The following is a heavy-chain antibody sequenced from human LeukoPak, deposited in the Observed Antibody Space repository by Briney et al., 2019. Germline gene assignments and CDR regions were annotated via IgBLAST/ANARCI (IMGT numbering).Heavy chain of an antibody. Sequence: SETLSLTCTASGGSISSYYWSWIRQPPGKGLEWIGYIYYSGSTNYNPSLKSRVTISVDTSKNQFSLKLSSVTAADTAVYYCARGPYCSSTSCYQGWFDPWGQGTLVTVSS. CDR1: GGSISSYY. CDR2: IYYSGST. CDR3: ARGPYCSSTSCYQGWFDP. D-gene: IGHD2-2*01. J-gene: IGHJ5*02. V-gene: IGHV4-59*01.